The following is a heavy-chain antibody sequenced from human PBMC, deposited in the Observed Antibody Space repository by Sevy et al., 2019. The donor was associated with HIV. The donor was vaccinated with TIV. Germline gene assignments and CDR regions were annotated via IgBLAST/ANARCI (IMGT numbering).Heavy chain of an antibody. CDR3: AKDGVGATGNYFDY. CDR2: ISAGGGST. CDR1: GFTFSSYA. Sequence: GGSLRLSCAASGFTFSSYAVSWVRRAPGKGLEWVSGISAGGGSTYYADSVKGRFTISRDNSKNTLYLQMNSLGAEDTAVYYCAKDGVGATGNYFDYWGQGTLVTVSS. D-gene: IGHD1-26*01. J-gene: IGHJ4*02. V-gene: IGHV3-23*01.